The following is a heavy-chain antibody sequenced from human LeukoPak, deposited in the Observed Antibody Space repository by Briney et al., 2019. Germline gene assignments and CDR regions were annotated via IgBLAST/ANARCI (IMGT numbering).Heavy chain of an antibody. D-gene: IGHD1-14*01. V-gene: IGHV4-59*08. Sequence: SETLSLTCTVSGGSVSGHYWSWIRQTPGKGLEWIGYILYSGNTRYNPSLGSRVTISVDTSKDLFSLKLTSVTAADTALYYCARHRGQYNAHDAFDIWGQGTLVAVSS. CDR1: GGSVSGHY. CDR3: ARHRGQYNAHDAFDI. J-gene: IGHJ3*02. CDR2: ILYSGNT.